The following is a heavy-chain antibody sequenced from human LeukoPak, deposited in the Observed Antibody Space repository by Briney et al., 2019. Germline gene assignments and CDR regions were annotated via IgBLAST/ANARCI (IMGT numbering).Heavy chain of an antibody. CDR2: IYSGGST. Sequence: GGSLRLSCAATGFTVSSNYMSWVRQAPGKGLEWVSVIYSGGSTYYADSVKGRFTISRDNSKNTLYLQMNSLRAEDTAVYYCARGGSSWYESGAFDIWGQGTMVTVSS. V-gene: IGHV3-53*01. CDR3: ARGGSSWYESGAFDI. J-gene: IGHJ3*02. CDR1: GFTVSSNY. D-gene: IGHD6-13*01.